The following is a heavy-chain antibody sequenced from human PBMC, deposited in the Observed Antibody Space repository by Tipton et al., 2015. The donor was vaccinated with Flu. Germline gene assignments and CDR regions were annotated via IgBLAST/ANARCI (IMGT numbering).Heavy chain of an antibody. Sequence: QLVQSGAEVKKPGESLMISCKTSGYFFTSYWMNWVRQAPGKGLEWVANINQDGSEKHYVESVKGRFTISRDNAKNSLYLQMNSLRAEDTAVYYCARYPESNYHWFGPWGQGALVTVSS. J-gene: IGHJ5*02. CDR1: GYFFTSYW. V-gene: IGHV3-7*01. D-gene: IGHD4-11*01. CDR2: INQDGSEK. CDR3: ARYPESNYHWFGP.